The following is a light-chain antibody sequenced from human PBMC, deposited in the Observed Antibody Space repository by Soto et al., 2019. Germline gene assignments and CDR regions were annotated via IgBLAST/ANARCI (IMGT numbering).Light chain of an antibody. CDR1: QTISSW. CDR2: KAS. CDR3: QHYNSYSEA. V-gene: IGKV1-5*03. J-gene: IGKJ1*01. Sequence: DIQMTQSPSTLSGSVGDRVTITCRASQTISSWLAWYQQKPGKAPKLLIYKASTLKSGVPSRFSGSGSWTEFTLTISILQPDDFATYYCQHYNSYSEAFGQGTKVELE.